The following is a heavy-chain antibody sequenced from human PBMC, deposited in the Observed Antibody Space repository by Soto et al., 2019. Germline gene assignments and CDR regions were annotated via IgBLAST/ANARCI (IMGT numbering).Heavy chain of an antibody. CDR1: GGSISSSSYY. V-gene: IGHV4-39*01. CDR2: IYYSGST. Sequence: KPSETLSLTCTVSGGSISSSSYYWGWIRQPPGKGLEWIGSIYYSGSTYYNPSLKSRVTISVDTSKNQFSLKLSSVTAADTAVYYCARHGTVGLRYFDWLSPFDYWGRGTLVTVS. J-gene: IGHJ4*02. D-gene: IGHD3-9*01. CDR3: ARHGTVGLRYFDWLSPFDY.